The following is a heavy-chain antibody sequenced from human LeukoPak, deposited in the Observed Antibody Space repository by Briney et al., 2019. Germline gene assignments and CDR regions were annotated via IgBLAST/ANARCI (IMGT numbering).Heavy chain of an antibody. D-gene: IGHD6-13*01. CDR1: GFTFSTYW. CDR2: INSDGSST. V-gene: IGHV3-74*01. CDR3: ARADSSWYAPFDY. J-gene: IGHJ4*02. Sequence: GGSLRLSCAASGFTFSTYWMHWVRQTPGKGLVWVSRINSDGSSTTYADSVKGRFTISRDNSKNTLYLQMNSLRAEDTAVYYCARADSSWYAPFDYWGQGTLVTVSS.